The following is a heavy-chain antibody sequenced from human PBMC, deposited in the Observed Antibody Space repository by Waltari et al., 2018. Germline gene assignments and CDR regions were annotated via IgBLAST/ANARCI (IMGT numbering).Heavy chain of an antibody. CDR1: GITFNSYR. J-gene: IGHJ1*01. CDR2: ISSSSRYI. D-gene: IGHD3-10*01. V-gene: IGHV3-21*02. CDR3: ATDLGSGARYLHH. Sequence: EVQLVESGGGLVQPVGSLRLSCADSGITFNSYRMNWVRQAPGKGLERVPSISSSSRYIDYAESEKGRFTRSRDKAKKSLYMQMNSLGVENTAVYYCATDLGSGARYLHHWGQGSLVTVSS.